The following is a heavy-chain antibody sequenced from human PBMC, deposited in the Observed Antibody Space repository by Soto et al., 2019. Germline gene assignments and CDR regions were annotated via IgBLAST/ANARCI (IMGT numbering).Heavy chain of an antibody. J-gene: IGHJ4*02. CDR3: AEDFYCITLLSALTTGNDF. Sequence: GGSLRLSCAGSGFSFSSNAMNWVRQAPGKGLEWVSAISGSGGSTYYADSVKGRFTIFRDNSKNTLYLQMDSLRAEDTALYYSAEDFYCITLLSALTTGNDFWGQGTQVTVSS. CDR1: GFSFSSNA. V-gene: IGHV3-23*01. CDR2: ISGSGGST. D-gene: IGHD3-3*01.